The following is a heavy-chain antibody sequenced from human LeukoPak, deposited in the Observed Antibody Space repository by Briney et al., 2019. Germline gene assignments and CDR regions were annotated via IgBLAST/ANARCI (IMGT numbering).Heavy chain of an antibody. CDR2: IYTSGST. J-gene: IGHJ5*02. Sequence: PSETLSLTCTVSGGSISSYYWSWIRQPAGKGLEWIGRIYTSGSTNYNPSLKSRVTMSVDTSKNRFSLKLSPVTAADTAVYYCARDRCSSSSCYHPRRWFDPWGQGTLVTVSS. D-gene: IGHD2-2*01. CDR1: GGSISSYY. CDR3: ARDRCSSSSCYHPRRWFDP. V-gene: IGHV4-4*07.